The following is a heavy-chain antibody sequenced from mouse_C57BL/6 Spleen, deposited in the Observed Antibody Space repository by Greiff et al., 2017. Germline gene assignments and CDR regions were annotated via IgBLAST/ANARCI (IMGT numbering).Heavy chain of an antibody. CDR1: GYSFTDYN. CDR2: INPNNGTT. Sequence: VQLQQSGAELVKPGASVKISCKASGYSFTDYNMNWVKQSNGKGLEWIGVINPNNGTTSYNQKFKGKATLTVDQSSSTAYMQLNSLTSEDSAVYDCARSGSWDMDYWGQGTSVTVAS. CDR3: ARSGSWDMDY. V-gene: IGHV1-39*01. D-gene: IGHD4-1*01. J-gene: IGHJ4*01.